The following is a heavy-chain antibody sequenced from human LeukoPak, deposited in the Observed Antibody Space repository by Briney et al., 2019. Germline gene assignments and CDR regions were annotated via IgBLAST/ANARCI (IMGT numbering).Heavy chain of an antibody. CDR3: ARDFLSGYSSYYYYYGMDV. CDR1: GYTFTSYG. Sequence: ASVKVSCKASGYTFTSYGISWVRQAPGQGLEWMGWISAYNGNTNYAQKPQGRVTMTTDTSTSTAYMELRSLRSDDTAVYYCARDFLSGYSSYYYYYGMDVWGQGTTVTVSS. CDR2: ISAYNGNT. J-gene: IGHJ6*02. V-gene: IGHV1-18*01. D-gene: IGHD5-18*01.